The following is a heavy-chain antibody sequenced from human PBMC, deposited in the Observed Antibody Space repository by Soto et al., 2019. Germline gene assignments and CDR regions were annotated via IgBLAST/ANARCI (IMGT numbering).Heavy chain of an antibody. J-gene: IGHJ6*01. CDR3: ASLVAGPSCFSSNYYGMDV. CDR2: ISSSSSDI. Sequence: GGSLRLCCAASGFTFRSYTIDWVRQAPGKGLEGVSSISSSSSDIYYADSVKGRFTVSRDNAKNSQYLQMNSLTAENTAVYYSASLVAGPSCFSSNYYGMDVWGQGTTVTVSS. CDR1: GFTFRSYT. V-gene: IGHV3-21*01. D-gene: IGHD2-15*01.